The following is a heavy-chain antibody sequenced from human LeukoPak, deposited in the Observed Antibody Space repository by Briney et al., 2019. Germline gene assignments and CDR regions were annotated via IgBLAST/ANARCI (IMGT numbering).Heavy chain of an antibody. CDR1: GFTFSSYA. J-gene: IGHJ4*02. Sequence: LPGGSLRLSCAASGFTFSSYAKSWVRQAPGKGLEWVSAISGSGGSTYYADSVKGRFTISRDNSKNTLYLQMNSLRAEDTAVYYCAKGGPFYGAHYYDSSGYSPFDYWGQGTLVTVPS. D-gene: IGHD3-22*01. CDR3: AKGGPFYGAHYYDSSGYSPFDY. CDR2: ISGSGGST. V-gene: IGHV3-23*01.